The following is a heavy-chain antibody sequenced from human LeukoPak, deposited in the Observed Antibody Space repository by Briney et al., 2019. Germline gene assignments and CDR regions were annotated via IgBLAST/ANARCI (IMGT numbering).Heavy chain of an antibody. J-gene: IGHJ4*02. D-gene: IGHD3-22*01. Sequence: SQPLSLTCAISGDSVSSNSAAWNWIRQSPSRGLEWLGRTYYRSKWYNDYAVSVRSRITIKPDTSKSQFSLQLNSVTPEDTAVYYCARDKYYDTSASYYFDYWGQGTPVTVSS. V-gene: IGHV6-1*01. CDR3: ARDKYYDTSASYYFDY. CDR2: TYYRSKWYN. CDR1: GDSVSSNSAA.